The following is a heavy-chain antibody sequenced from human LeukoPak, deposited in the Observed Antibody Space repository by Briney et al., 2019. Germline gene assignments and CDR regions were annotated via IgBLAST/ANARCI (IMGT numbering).Heavy chain of an antibody. CDR3: ARGKLGAATLDY. V-gene: IGHV3-23*01. J-gene: IGHJ4*02. D-gene: IGHD1-26*01. Sequence: PGGSLRLSCAGSGFSFSNYGMSWVRQAPGKGLEWVSGISGSGGNTYYADSVKGRFTISRDNSKNTLYLQMDSLRAEDTAVYYCARGKLGAATLDYWGQGTLVTVSS. CDR1: GFSFSNYG. CDR2: ISGSGGNT.